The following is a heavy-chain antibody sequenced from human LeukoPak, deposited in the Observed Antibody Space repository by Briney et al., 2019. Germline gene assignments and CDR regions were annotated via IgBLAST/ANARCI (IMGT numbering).Heavy chain of an antibody. CDR1: GFTFSSYA. CDR3: AREGFLGSIILD. Sequence: GGSLRLSCAASGFTFSSYAMSWVRQAPGKGLEWVSAISGSGGSIYYADSVKGRFTISRDNAKNSLYLQMNSLRAEDTAVYYCAREGFLGSIILDWGQGTLVTVSS. V-gene: IGHV3-23*01. CDR2: ISGSGGSI. D-gene: IGHD2-15*01. J-gene: IGHJ4*02.